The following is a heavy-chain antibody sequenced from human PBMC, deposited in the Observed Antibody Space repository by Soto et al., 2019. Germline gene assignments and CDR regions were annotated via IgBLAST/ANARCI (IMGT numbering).Heavy chain of an antibody. D-gene: IGHD1-7*01. CDR1: GFTFSSXX. Sequence: GSLRLYCAAXGFTFSSXXXXXVRQAPGKGLVWVSRINSDGSSTNXADSVKGRFTISRDNAKNTLYLQMNSLKTEDTAMYYCTTDNILCGNYSWNCYWGRGTXVTVSS. CDR2: INSDGSST. J-gene: IGHJ4*02. V-gene: IGHV3-74*01. CDR3: TTDNILCGNYSWNCY.